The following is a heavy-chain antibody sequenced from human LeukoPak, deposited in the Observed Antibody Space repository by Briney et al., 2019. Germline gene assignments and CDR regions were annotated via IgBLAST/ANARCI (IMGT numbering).Heavy chain of an antibody. CDR3: ASPLSTTPHRYYFDY. V-gene: IGHV4-39*01. CDR2: IYYSGST. J-gene: IGHJ4*02. D-gene: IGHD2-2*01. CDR1: GGSISSSGYY. Sequence: SETLSLTCTVSGGSISSSGYYWGWIRQPPGKGLEWIRSIYYSGSTYYNPSLKSRVTISVDTSKNQFSLKLSSVTAADTAVYYCASPLSTTPHRYYFDYWGQGTLVTVSS.